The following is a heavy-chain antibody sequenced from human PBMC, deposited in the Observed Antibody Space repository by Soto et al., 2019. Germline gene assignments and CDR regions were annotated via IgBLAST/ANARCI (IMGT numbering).Heavy chain of an antibody. D-gene: IGHD5-18*01. CDR1: GFTFSSYA. Sequence: EVQLLASGGGWVQPGGSLRLSCAASGFTFSSYAMSWVRQAPGKGLEWVSSISGSGGSTYYADSVKGRFTISRDNSKTTLYLQMNSRRAEDTAVYYCAKAWSDTAMITPYFNYWGQGTLVTVSS. J-gene: IGHJ4*02. CDR2: ISGSGGST. CDR3: AKAWSDTAMITPYFNY. V-gene: IGHV3-23*01.